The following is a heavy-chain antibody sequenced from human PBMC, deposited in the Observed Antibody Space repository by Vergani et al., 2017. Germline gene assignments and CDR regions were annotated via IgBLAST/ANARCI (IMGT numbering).Heavy chain of an antibody. D-gene: IGHD5-12*01. CDR1: GASIRSSNYY. CDR2: IYYSGST. J-gene: IGHJ4*02. V-gene: IGHV4-39*01. Sequence: QLQLQESGPGLVKPSATLSLTCSVSGASIRSSNYYWGWIRQPPGKGLEWIASIYYSGSTYYNPSLKSRVTISVDTSKNQFSLKLSSVTAADTAIYYCARFSSGFVAWGPGTPVTVSS. CDR3: ARFSSGFVA.